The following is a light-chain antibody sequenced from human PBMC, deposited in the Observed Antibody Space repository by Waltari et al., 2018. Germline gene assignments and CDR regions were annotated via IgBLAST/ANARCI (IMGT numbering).Light chain of an antibody. V-gene: IGLV7-46*01. CDR3: LLSFYDIRA. Sequence: QAEVTQEPSLTVSPGGTVTLTCGSSTGAVTSTHHPYWFLQKPGQVPRTLIYDTDNKHPWTPARFPGSLLGGKAALTLSGAQPEDEAVYYCLLSFYDIRAFGGGTKLTVL. CDR1: TGAVTSTHH. J-gene: IGLJ3*02. CDR2: DTD.